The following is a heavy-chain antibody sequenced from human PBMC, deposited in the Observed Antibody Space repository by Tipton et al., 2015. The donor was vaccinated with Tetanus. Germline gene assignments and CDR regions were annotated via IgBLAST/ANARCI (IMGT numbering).Heavy chain of an antibody. Sequence: GLVKPSQTLSLTCAISGDSVSSNSAAWNWIRQSPSRGLEWLARTYYRSRWYNDYALSVKSRITISPDTSKNQFSLQLNSVTPDDTAVYYCARDPLGDETIFDYWGQGPLVPVPS. D-gene: IGHD3-10*01. CDR1: GDSVSSNSAA. J-gene: IGHJ4*02. CDR2: TYYRSRWYN. CDR3: ARDPLGDETIFDY. V-gene: IGHV6-1*01.